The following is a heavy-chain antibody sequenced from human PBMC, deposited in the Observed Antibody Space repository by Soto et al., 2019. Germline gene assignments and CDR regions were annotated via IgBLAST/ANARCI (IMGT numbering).Heavy chain of an antibody. CDR1: GFTFSSYG. CDR2: IWYDGSNK. J-gene: IGHJ4*02. V-gene: IGHV3-33*01. Sequence: GGSLRLSCAASGFTFSSYGMHWVRQAPGKGLEWVAVIWYDGSNKYYADSVKGRFTISRDNSKNTLYLQMNSLRAEDTAVYYCARDSGYSNYYFDYWGQGTLVTVSS. D-gene: IGHD4-4*01. CDR3: ARDSGYSNYYFDY.